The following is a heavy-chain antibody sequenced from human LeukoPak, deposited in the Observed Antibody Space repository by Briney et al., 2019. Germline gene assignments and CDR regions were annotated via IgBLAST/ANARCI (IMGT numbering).Heavy chain of an antibody. CDR1: GGSISSYY. CDR3: ARGSGTSQYHY. CDR2: ISDIGSI. D-gene: IGHD2-2*01. Sequence: PSETLSLTCTVSGGSISSYYWSWIRQPPGKGLEWIAYISDIGSINYNPSLKSRVTMSVDTSKNQFSLKLSSVTAADTAVYYCARGSGTSQYHYWGQGTLVTVSS. J-gene: IGHJ4*02. V-gene: IGHV4-59*12.